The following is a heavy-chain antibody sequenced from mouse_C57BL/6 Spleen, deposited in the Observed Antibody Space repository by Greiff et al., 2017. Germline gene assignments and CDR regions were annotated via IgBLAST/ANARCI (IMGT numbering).Heavy chain of an antibody. CDR2: IDPSDSYT. Sequence: VQLQQPGAELVMPGASVKLSCKASGYTFTSYWMHWVKQRPGQGLEWIGEIDPSDSYTNYNQKFKGKSTLTVDKSSSTAYMQLSSLTSEDSAVYYCARGYYGSRGGYAMDYWGQGTSVTVSS. CDR3: ARGYYGSRGGYAMDY. CDR1: GYTFTSYW. D-gene: IGHD1-1*01. V-gene: IGHV1-69*01. J-gene: IGHJ4*01.